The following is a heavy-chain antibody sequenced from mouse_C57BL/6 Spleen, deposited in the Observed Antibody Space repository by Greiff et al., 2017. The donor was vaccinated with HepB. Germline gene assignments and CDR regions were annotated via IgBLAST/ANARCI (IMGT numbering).Heavy chain of an antibody. J-gene: IGHJ4*01. CDR3: APSLLRGAMDY. CDR2: IDPSDSET. D-gene: IGHD1-2*01. V-gene: IGHV1-52*01. Sequence: QVQLQQSGAELVRPGSSVKLSCKASGYTFTSYWMHWVKQRPIQGLEWIGNIDPSDSETHYNQKFKDKATLTVDKSSSTAYMQLSSLTSEDSAVYYCAPSLLRGAMDYWGQGTSVTVSS. CDR1: GYTFTSYW.